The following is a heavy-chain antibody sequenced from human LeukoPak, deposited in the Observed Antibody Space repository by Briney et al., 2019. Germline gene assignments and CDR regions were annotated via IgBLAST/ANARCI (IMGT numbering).Heavy chain of an antibody. CDR3: AKGSYYDSSGSFYFDY. J-gene: IGHJ4*02. CDR2: ISGSGDNT. Sequence: GGSLRLSCAASGFTFSSYAMSWVRQAPGKGLEWVSGISGSGDNTYYADSVKGRFTISRDNSKNTLYVQVNSLGTEDTAAYYCAKGSYYDSSGSFYFDYWGQGTLVIVSS. D-gene: IGHD3-22*01. CDR1: GFTFSSYA. V-gene: IGHV3-23*01.